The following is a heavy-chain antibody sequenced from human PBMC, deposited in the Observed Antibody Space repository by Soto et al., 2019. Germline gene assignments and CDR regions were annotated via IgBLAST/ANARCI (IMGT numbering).Heavy chain of an antibody. D-gene: IGHD3-22*01. Sequence: ASVKVSFKASGGTFSSSPISWVRQAPGQGLEWMGGIIPIFGTANYAQKFQGRVTITADESTTTAYMELSSLRSEDTAMYYCARAHSSAYFDYWGQGTLVTVSS. V-gene: IGHV1-69*13. CDR3: ARAHSSAYFDY. CDR1: GGTFSSSP. J-gene: IGHJ4*02. CDR2: IIPIFGTA.